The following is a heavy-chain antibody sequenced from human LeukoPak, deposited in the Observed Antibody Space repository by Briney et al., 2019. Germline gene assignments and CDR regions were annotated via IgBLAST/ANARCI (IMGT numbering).Heavy chain of an antibody. V-gene: IGHV3-23*01. Sequence: GGTLRLSCAASGFTFSIYGMNWVRQAPGKGLEWVSGISPGGEITYYAGSVKGRFTISRDNSKNTVSLQMHSLRAEDTATYYCAKDNGWLHYCHWGQGTLVTVSS. D-gene: IGHD5-24*01. J-gene: IGHJ4*02. CDR3: AKDNGWLHYCH. CDR2: ISPGGEIT. CDR1: GFTFSIYG.